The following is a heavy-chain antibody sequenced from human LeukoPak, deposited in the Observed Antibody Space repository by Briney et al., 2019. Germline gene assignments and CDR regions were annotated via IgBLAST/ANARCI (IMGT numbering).Heavy chain of an antibody. V-gene: IGHV4-39*07. CDR1: GGSISSSSYY. J-gene: IGHJ4*02. D-gene: IGHD6-13*01. CDR2: INHSGST. Sequence: SETLSLTCTVSGGSISSSSYYWSWIRQPPGKGLEWIGEINHSGSTNYNPSLKSRVTISVDTSKNQFSLKLSSVTAADTAVYYCATHSAAVRWPYDYWGQGTLVTVSS. CDR3: ATHSAAVRWPYDY.